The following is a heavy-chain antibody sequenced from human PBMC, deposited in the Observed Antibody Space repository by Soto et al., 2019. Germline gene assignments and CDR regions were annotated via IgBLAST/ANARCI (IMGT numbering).Heavy chain of an antibody. V-gene: IGHV1-3*01. Sequence: ASVKVSCKASGYTFTSYGIHWVRQAPGQRLEWTGWINAGNGNTKYSEKFQGRVTITRDTSVSTAYLELSSLRSEDTAVYYCARDTLRQPSSNSCPAHYYYGMDVWGQGTTVTVSS. D-gene: IGHD2-2*01. J-gene: IGHJ6*02. CDR3: ARDTLRQPSSNSCPAHYYYGMDV. CDR2: INAGNGNT. CDR1: GYTFTSYG.